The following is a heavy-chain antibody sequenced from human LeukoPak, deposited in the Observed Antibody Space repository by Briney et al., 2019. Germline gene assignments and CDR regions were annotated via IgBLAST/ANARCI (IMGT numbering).Heavy chain of an antibody. J-gene: IGHJ6*02. D-gene: IGHD2-21*02. Sequence: PSETLSLICTVSGGSISSYYWGWIRQPPGKGLEWIGYVSYSGRTNQNPSLRSRVTISVDTAKNQFSLKLSSVTAADTAVYYCARGSDSDSYHGMDVWGRGTTVTVS. CDR3: ARGSDSDSYHGMDV. CDR2: VSYSGRT. V-gene: IGHV4-59*01. CDR1: GGSISSYY.